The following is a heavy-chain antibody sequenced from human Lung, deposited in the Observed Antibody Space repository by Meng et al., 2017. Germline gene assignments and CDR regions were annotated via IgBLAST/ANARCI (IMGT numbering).Heavy chain of an antibody. V-gene: IGHV3-74*01. CDR1: GFTFTDHW. D-gene: IGHD1-1*01. Sequence: RLVEAGGGLVPPGGSLRLSCAASGFTFTDHWMHWVRQGPGKGLVWVSRINRDGTKPTYADSVKGRFTISRDNAKNTLYLQMNNLRAEDTAFYYCTNDRLNHWGQGALVTVSS. J-gene: IGHJ1*01. CDR2: INRDGTKP. CDR3: TNDRLNH.